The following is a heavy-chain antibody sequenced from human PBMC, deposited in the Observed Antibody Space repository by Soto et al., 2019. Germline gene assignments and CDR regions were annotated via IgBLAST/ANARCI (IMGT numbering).Heavy chain of an antibody. V-gene: IGHV4-61*01. CDR3: AREFSNSPEAFDS. Sequence: LSLTFTVSGGSVSSGSYYWSWIRQPPGKGLEWIGYIYYTGSTNYNPSLKSRVTISIDTSRNQFSLKLSSVTAADTAVYYCAREFSNSPEAFDSWGQGSPVTVSS. CDR1: GGSVSSGSYY. D-gene: IGHD6-6*01. CDR2: IYYTGST. J-gene: IGHJ4*02.